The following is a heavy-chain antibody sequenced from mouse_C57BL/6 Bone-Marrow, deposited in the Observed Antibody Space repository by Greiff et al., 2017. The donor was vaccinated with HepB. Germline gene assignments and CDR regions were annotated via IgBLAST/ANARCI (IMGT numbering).Heavy chain of an antibody. CDR3: ARWTPFAY. CDR1: GYSFTGYY. J-gene: IGHJ3*01. CDR2: INPSTGGT. Sequence: EVKLVESGPELVKPGASVKISCKASGYSFTGYYMNWVKQSPEKSLEWIGEINPSTGGTTYNQKFKAKATLTVDKSSSTAYMQLKSLTSEDSAVYYCARWTPFAYWGQGTLVTVSA. V-gene: IGHV1-42*01.